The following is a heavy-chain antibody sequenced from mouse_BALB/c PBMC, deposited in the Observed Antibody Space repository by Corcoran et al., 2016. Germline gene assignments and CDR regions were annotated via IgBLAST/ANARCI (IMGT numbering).Heavy chain of an antibody. Sequence: QIQLVQSGPELKKPGETVKISCKASGYTFTNYGMNWVKQAPGKGLKWMGWINTYTGEPTYTDDFKGRFAFSLETSASTAYLQINNLKNEDTATYFCASDPSWFAYWGQGTLVTVSA. J-gene: IGHJ3*01. CDR1: GYTFTNYG. CDR2: INTYTGEP. CDR3: ASDPSWFAY. V-gene: IGHV9-3-1*01.